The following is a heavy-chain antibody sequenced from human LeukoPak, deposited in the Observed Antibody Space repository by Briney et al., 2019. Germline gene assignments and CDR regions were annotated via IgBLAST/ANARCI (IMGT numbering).Heavy chain of an antibody. CDR1: GYSFTSYE. Sequence: ASVTVSCKASGYSFTSYEINWVRQATGQGREGMGRMNPNNGDTDIAQRFQGRVTMTRNSSISTAYMELSSLRSEDTAVYFCARRLAPYYDFWSGAGAFDIWGQGTMVTVSS. J-gene: IGHJ3*02. V-gene: IGHV1-8*01. D-gene: IGHD3-3*01. CDR3: ARRLAPYYDFWSGAGAFDI. CDR2: MNPNNGDT.